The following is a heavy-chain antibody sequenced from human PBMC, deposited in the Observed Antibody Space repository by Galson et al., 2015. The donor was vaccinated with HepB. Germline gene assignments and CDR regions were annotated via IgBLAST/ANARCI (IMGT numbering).Heavy chain of an antibody. D-gene: IGHD2-21*02. CDR2: IKSKTDGGTT. J-gene: IGHJ4*02. CDR1: GFTFSNAW. CDR3: TTDGLAYCGGDCYSIADY. Sequence: SLRLSCAASGFTFSNAWMSWVRQAPGKGLEWVGRIKSKTDGGTTDYAAPVKGRFTISRDDSKNTLYLQMNSLKTEDTAVYYCTTDGLAYCGGDCYSIADYWGQGTLVTVSS. V-gene: IGHV3-15*01.